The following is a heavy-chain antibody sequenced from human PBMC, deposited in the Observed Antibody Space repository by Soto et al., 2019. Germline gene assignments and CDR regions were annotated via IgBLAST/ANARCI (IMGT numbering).Heavy chain of an antibody. J-gene: IGHJ5*02. D-gene: IGHD6-13*01. CDR1: GYTFTSYY. CDR2: INPSGGST. Sequence: ASGKVSCKASGYTFTSYYMHWVRQAPGQGLEWMGIINPSGGSTSYAQKFQGRVTMTRDTSTSTVYMELSSLRSEDTAVYYWARDYSSSWYWFDPWGQGTLVTVSS. CDR3: ARDYSSSWYWFDP. V-gene: IGHV1-46*01.